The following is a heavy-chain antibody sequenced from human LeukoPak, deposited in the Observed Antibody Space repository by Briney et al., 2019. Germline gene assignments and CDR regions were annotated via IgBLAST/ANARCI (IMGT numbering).Heavy chain of an antibody. J-gene: IGHJ3*02. CDR2: IYHSGST. Sequence: PSETLSLTCAVSGGSFSSGGYSWGWIRQPPGKGLEWIGYIYHSGSTYYNPSLKSRVTISVDRSKNQFSLKLSSVTAADTAVYYCASHFTYYYDSSGYYYRNSDAFDIWGQGTMVTVSS. CDR1: GGSFSSGGYS. D-gene: IGHD3-22*01. CDR3: ASHFTYYYDSSGYYYRNSDAFDI. V-gene: IGHV4-30-2*01.